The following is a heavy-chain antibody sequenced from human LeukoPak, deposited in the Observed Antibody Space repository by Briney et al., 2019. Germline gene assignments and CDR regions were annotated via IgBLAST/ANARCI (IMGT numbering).Heavy chain of an antibody. CDR2: IYYSGST. Sequence: SETLSLTCTVSGGSMSTINYCWGWIRQPPGKGLEWIGIIYYSGSTYYNPSLKTRVTISVDTSKNQFSLKLTSVTAADTAVYYCARMDTAMVEFDYWGQGTLVTVSS. CDR1: GGSMSTINYC. J-gene: IGHJ4*02. D-gene: IGHD5-18*01. V-gene: IGHV4-39*07. CDR3: ARMDTAMVEFDY.